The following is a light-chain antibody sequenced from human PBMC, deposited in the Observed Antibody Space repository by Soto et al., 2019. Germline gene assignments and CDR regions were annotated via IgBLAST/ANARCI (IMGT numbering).Light chain of an antibody. J-gene: IGLJ2*01. V-gene: IGLV6-57*02. Sequence: NFMLTQPHSVSESPGKTVTISCTGSSGSIASNYVQWYQQRPGSAPTTVIYEDTKRPSGVPDRFSGSIDSSSNSASLTISGLKNEDEADYYCQYPDSSNHVVFGGGTKVTVL. CDR3: QYPDSSNHVV. CDR1: SGSIASNY. CDR2: EDT.